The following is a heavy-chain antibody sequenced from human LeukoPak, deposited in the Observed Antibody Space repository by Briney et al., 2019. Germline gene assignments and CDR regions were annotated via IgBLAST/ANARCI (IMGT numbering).Heavy chain of an antibody. Sequence: SETLSLTCTVSGGSVSSGSYYWSWIRQPPGKGLEWIGYIYYSGSTNYNPSLKSRVTISVDTSKNQFSLKLSSVTAADTAVYYRARDSRYGGDEIPGFDYWGQGTLVTVSS. CDR1: GGSVSSGSYY. J-gene: IGHJ4*02. V-gene: IGHV4-61*01. D-gene: IGHD2-21*02. CDR3: ARDSRYGGDEIPGFDY. CDR2: IYYSGST.